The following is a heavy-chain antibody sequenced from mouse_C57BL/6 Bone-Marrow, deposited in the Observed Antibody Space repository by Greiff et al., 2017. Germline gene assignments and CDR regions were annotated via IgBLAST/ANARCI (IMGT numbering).Heavy chain of an antibody. CDR1: GYTFTGYW. CDR2: ILPGSGST. V-gene: IGHV1-9*01. D-gene: IGHD1-1*01. J-gene: IGHJ1*03. Sequence: QVKLQQSGAELMKPGASVKLSCKATGYTFTGYWIAWVKQRPGPGLEWIGEILPGSGSTNSNEKFKGKAPFTADTSSNTAYMQLSSLTTEDSAIDYCARYPHYYGSSYPHWYFDVWGTGTTVTVAS. CDR3: ARYPHYYGSSYPHWYFDV.